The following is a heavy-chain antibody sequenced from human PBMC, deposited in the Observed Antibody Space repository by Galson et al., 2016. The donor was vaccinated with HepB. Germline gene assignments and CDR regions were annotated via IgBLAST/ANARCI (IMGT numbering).Heavy chain of an antibody. J-gene: IGHJ4*02. D-gene: IGHD3-22*01. CDR3: ARGTMKCDF. CDR2: TTAYNGIT. Sequence: SVKVSCKASGYTFINYGISWVRQAPGQGLEWMGWTTAYNGITKYAQKFQGRVTMTTDTSTNIAYMELRSLRSDDTAVYYCARGTMKCDFWGQGTLVTVSS. CDR1: GYTFINYG. V-gene: IGHV1-18*01.